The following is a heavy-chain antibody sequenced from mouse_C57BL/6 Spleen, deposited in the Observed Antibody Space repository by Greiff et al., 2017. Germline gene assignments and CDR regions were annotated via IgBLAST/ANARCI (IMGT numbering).Heavy chain of an antibody. D-gene: IGHD1-1*01. CDR3: VREEALYYGSSSNWYFDV. CDR1: GFTFNTYA. Sequence: VQLQESGGGLVQPKGSLKLSCAASGFTFNTYAMHWVRQAPGKGLEWVARIRSKSSNYATYYADSVKDRFTISRDDSQSMLYLQMNNLKTEDTAMYYCVREEALYYGSSSNWYFDVWGTGTTVTVSS. V-gene: IGHV10-3*01. CDR2: IRSKSSNYAT. J-gene: IGHJ1*03.